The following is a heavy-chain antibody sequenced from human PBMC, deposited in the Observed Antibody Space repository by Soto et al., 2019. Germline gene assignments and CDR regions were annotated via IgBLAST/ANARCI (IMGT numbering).Heavy chain of an antibody. CDR1: GDSVSSNSAA. CDR2: TYYRSKWYN. CDR3: ARGSLTMVRGVILWTYYFDY. D-gene: IGHD3-10*01. J-gene: IGHJ4*02. Sequence: SQTLSLTCVISGDSVSSNSAAWNWIRQSPSRGLEWLGRTYYRSKWYNDYAVSVKSRITINPDTSKNQFSLQLNSVTPEDTAVYYCARGSLTMVRGVILWTYYFDYWGQGTLVTVSS. V-gene: IGHV6-1*01.